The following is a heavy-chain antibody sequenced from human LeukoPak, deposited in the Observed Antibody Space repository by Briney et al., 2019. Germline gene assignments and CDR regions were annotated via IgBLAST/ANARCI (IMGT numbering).Heavy chain of an antibody. V-gene: IGHV4-38-2*01. CDR3: ARGDRGSGWPFDY. J-gene: IGHJ4*02. CDR2: IYHTGNT. Sequence: SETLSLTCAVSGYSISSGYYWGWIRQPPGRGLEWIGFIYHTGNTYYNPSFKSRVIISVDTSTNQFSLKLSSVTAAGTAVYHCARGDRGSGWPFDYWGQGTLVTVSS. D-gene: IGHD6-19*01. CDR1: GYSISSGYY.